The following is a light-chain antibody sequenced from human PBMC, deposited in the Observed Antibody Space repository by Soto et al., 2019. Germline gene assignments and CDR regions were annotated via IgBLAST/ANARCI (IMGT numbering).Light chain of an antibody. Sequence: EIELTQSPATLSLSPGERATITCRASQSVGSCLAWYQQKPGKAPRLLIYDASNRATGIPARFSGSGSGTDFTPTISSLEPEDVAVYYCQQRSNWPPRTFGGGTKVEIK. J-gene: IGKJ4*01. V-gene: IGKV3-11*01. CDR3: QQRSNWPPRT. CDR1: QSVGSC. CDR2: DAS.